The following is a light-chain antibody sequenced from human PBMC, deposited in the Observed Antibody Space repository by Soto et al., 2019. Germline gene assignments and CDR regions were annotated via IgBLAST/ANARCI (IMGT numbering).Light chain of an antibody. J-gene: IGLJ2*01. Sequence: QSALTQPASVSGSPGQSVTISCTGTSTDVGGNNYVSWYQQHPGRAPKVMIYDVTNRPSGVSSRFSGSKSGNTASLTISGLQAEDEADYYCYSYVDATTGVFGAGTKLTVL. V-gene: IGLV2-14*01. CDR2: DVT. CDR1: STDVGGNNY. CDR3: YSYVDATTGV.